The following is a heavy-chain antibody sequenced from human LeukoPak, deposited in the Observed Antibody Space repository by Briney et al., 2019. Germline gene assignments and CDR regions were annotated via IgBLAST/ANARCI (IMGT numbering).Heavy chain of an antibody. CDR3: ARVDTSMGDAFDI. Sequence: ASVKVSCKASGYTFISYGISWVRQAPGQGLEWMGWISGYNGNTKYAQRFQGRVTMTTDTSTDTVYMELRSLRSDDTAVYHCARVDTSMGDAFDIWGQGTMVAVSS. J-gene: IGHJ3*02. D-gene: IGHD5-18*01. CDR1: GYTFISYG. V-gene: IGHV1-18*04. CDR2: ISGYNGNT.